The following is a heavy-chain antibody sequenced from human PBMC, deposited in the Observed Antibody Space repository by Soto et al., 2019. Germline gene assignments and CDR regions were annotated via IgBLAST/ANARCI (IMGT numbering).Heavy chain of an antibody. D-gene: IGHD6-19*01. CDR3: ARGQWLDNN. CDR2: ISHSGST. J-gene: IGHJ4*02. Sequence: PSETLSLTCAVYGESLSAYSWSWIRQPPGKGLEWIGDISHSGSTNYSPSLKSRVTISLDTYKNQFSLKLNSVTAADTAVYYCARGQWLDNNRGQGTLVTVSS. CDR1: GESLSAYS. V-gene: IGHV4-34*01.